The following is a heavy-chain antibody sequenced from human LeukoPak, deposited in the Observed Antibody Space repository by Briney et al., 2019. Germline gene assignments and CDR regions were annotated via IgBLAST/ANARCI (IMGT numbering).Heavy chain of an antibody. CDR3: ASRGYCSGGSCIDY. Sequence: ASVKVSCKASGYTFTNNHIHWVRQAPGQGLEWMGWISAYNGNTNYAQKLQGRVTMTTDTSTSAAYMELRSLRSDDTAVYYCASRGYCSGGSCIDYWGQGTLVTVSS. CDR1: GYTFTNNH. CDR2: ISAYNGNT. D-gene: IGHD2-15*01. J-gene: IGHJ4*02. V-gene: IGHV1-18*04.